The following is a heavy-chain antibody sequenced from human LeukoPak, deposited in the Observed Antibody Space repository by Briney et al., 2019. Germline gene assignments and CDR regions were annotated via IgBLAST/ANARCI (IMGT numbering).Heavy chain of an antibody. V-gene: IGHV4-61*02. CDR2: IYTNGST. Sequence: SETLSLTCTVSGGSINSGIYYWSWIRQPAGKGLEWIGRIYTNGSTNYSPSLKSRVTISVDTSKNQFSLKLSSVTAADTAVYYCARGEFDGGFYFDYWGQGTLVTVSS. J-gene: IGHJ4*02. CDR1: GGSINSGIYY. D-gene: IGHD3-10*01. CDR3: ARGEFDGGFYFDY.